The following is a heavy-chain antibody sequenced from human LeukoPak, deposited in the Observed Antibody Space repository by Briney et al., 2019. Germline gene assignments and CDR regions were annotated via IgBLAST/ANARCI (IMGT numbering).Heavy chain of an antibody. J-gene: IGHJ5*02. CDR1: GYTSTGYY. D-gene: IGHD3-9*01. Sequence: ASVKVSCKASGYTSTGYYMHWVRQAPGQGLEWMGWINPNSGGTNYAQKFQGRVTMTRDTSISTAYMELSRLRSDDTAVYYCAREERGYDILTGYFAAGGWFDPWGQGTLVTVSS. CDR2: INPNSGGT. CDR3: AREERGYDILTGYFAAGGWFDP. V-gene: IGHV1-2*02.